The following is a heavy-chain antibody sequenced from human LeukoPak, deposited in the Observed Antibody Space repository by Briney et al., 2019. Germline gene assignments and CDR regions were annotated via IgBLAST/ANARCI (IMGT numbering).Heavy chain of an antibody. J-gene: IGHJ3*02. Sequence: ASVKVSCKASGYTFTSYGISWVRQAPGQGLEWMGWISAYNGNTNYAQELQGRVTMTTDTSTSTAYMELRSLRSDDTAVYYCARDHIAVAGNAAFDIWGQGTMVTVSS. D-gene: IGHD6-19*01. CDR2: ISAYNGNT. CDR3: ARDHIAVAGNAAFDI. V-gene: IGHV1-18*01. CDR1: GYTFTSYG.